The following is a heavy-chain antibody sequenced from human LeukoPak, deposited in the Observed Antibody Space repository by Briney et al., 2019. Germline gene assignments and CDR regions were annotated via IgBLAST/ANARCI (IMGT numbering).Heavy chain of an antibody. CDR3: ARVDSSSWRYYFDY. CDR1: GYTFTSYG. D-gene: IGHD6-13*01. V-gene: IGHV1-18*01. J-gene: IGHJ4*02. CDR2: IGAYNGNT. Sequence: ASVKVSCKASGYTFTSYGISWVRQAPGQGLEWMGWIGAYNGNTNHAQKFQGRVTMTTDTSTSTAYMELRSLRSDDTALYYCARVDSSSWRYYFDYWGQGTLVTVSS.